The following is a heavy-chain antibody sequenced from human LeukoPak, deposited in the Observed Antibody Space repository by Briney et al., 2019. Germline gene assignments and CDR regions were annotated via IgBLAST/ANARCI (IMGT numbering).Heavy chain of an antibody. J-gene: IGHJ4*02. CDR2: INPNSGGT. CDR3: AREPPYCSSTSCYRGGFDY. Sequence: ASVKVSCKASGYTFTGYYMHWVRQAPGQRLEWMGWINPNSGGTNYAQKFQGRVTMTRDTSISTAYMELSRLRSDDTAVYYCAREPPYCSSTSCYRGGFDYWGQGTLVTVSS. D-gene: IGHD2-2*02. V-gene: IGHV1-2*02. CDR1: GYTFTGYY.